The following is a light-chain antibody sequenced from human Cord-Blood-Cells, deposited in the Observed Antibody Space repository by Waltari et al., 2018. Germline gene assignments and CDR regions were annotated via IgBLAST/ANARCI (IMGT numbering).Light chain of an antibody. Sequence: DIQMTQSPSSLSASVGDRVTITFRPSQIISSYLNWYQQKPGKAPKRRIYAASSLQSEVPSKFIGSGSGTDFTLTISSLQPEDFATYYCQQSYSTPRFTIAPGTKVDIK. CDR1: QIISSY. V-gene: IGKV1-39*01. CDR2: AAS. J-gene: IGKJ3*01. CDR3: QQSYSTPRFT.